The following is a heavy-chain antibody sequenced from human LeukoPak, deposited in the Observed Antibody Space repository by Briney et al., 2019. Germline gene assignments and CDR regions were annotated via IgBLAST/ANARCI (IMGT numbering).Heavy chain of an antibody. Sequence: ASVKVSCKASGYTFTGYYMHWVRQAPGQGLEWMGRINPNSGGTNYAQKFQGRVTMTRDTSISTAYMELSRLRSDDTAVYYCARGATPYYYYMDVCGEGTTVTVSS. J-gene: IGHJ6*03. V-gene: IGHV1-2*06. CDR3: ARGATPYYYYMDV. CDR2: INPNSGGT. CDR1: GYTFTGYY. D-gene: IGHD1-26*01.